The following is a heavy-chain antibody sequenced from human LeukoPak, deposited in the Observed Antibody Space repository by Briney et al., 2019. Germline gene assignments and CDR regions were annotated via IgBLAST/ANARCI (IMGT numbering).Heavy chain of an antibody. J-gene: IGHJ5*02. V-gene: IGHV1-69*13. Sequence: SVKVSCKTSGGSINNYGINWVRQAPGQGLEWMGMIIPLLTRPKYAKKFQGRVTITADESADTAYMEVSRLTSEDTAVFFCAIVPKTGMPAITWGPGTLFSVSS. CDR3: AIVPKTGMPAIT. CDR2: IIPLLTRP. CDR1: GGSINNYG. D-gene: IGHD6-6*01.